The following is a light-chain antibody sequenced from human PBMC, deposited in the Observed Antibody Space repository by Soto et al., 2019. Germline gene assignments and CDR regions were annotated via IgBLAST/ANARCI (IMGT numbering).Light chain of an antibody. J-gene: IGKJ2*01. V-gene: IGKV3-20*01. CDR2: GIS. Sequence: ESVLTQSPGTLSLSPGERATLSCRVSQSVSNSYFAWYQQKPGQAPRLLIYGISSRATGIPDSFSGSWSGRDFTLTIIRLEPEDSVVYYCEHSSTSPHTFGKGTKVDIK. CDR1: QSVSNSY. CDR3: EHSSTSPHT.